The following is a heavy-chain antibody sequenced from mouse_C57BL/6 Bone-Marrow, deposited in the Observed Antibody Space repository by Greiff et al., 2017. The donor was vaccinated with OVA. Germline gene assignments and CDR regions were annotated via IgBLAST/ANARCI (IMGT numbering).Heavy chain of an antibody. CDR2: INPGSGGT. D-gene: IGHD1-1*01. Sequence: QVQLQQSGAELVRPGTSVKVSCKASGYAFTNYLIEWVKQRPGQGLEWIGVINPGSGGTNYNEKFKGKATLTADKSSSTAYMQLSSLTSEDSAVYFCARGYYGSRRDWYFDVWGTGTTVTVSS. J-gene: IGHJ1*03. CDR3: ARGYYGSRRDWYFDV. CDR1: GYAFTNYL. V-gene: IGHV1-54*01.